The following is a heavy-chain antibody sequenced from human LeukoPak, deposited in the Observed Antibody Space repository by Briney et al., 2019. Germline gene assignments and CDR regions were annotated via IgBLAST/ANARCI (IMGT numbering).Heavy chain of an antibody. CDR2: IYYSGST. D-gene: IGHD3-16*01. Sequence: TSETLSLTCTVSGGSISSYYWSWIRQPPGKGLEWIGYIYYSGSTNYNPSLKSRVTISVDTSKNQFSLKLSSVTAADTAVYYCARDFLRFDYWGQGTLVTVSS. V-gene: IGHV4-59*01. CDR1: GGSISSYY. J-gene: IGHJ4*02. CDR3: ARDFLRFDY.